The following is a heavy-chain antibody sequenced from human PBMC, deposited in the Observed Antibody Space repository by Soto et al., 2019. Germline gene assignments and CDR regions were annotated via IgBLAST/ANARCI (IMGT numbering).Heavy chain of an antibody. Sequence: PSETLSLTCTVSGGSISSSSYYWGWIRQPPGKGLEWIGSIFYIVSTYYNPSLKSRVTISVDTSKNQFSLKLSSVTAADTAVYYCARHGGGYDGYFDYWGQGTLVTVSS. CDR3: ARHGGGYDGYFDY. V-gene: IGHV4-39*01. J-gene: IGHJ4*02. D-gene: IGHD5-12*01. CDR2: IFYIVST. CDR1: GGSISSSSYY.